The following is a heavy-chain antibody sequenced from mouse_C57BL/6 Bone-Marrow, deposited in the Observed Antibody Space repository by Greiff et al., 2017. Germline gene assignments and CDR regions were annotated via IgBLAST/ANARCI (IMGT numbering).Heavy chain of an antibody. CDR3: ARFTTVFYWYFDV. CDR1: GYNFTSYW. D-gene: IGHD1-1*01. V-gene: IGHV1-53*01. Sequence: QVQLQQPGTELVKPGASVKLSCKASGYNFTSYWMHWVKQRPGQGLEWIGNINPSNGGTNYNEKFKSKATLTVDKSSSTAYMQLSSLTSEVSAVYYCARFTTVFYWYFDVWGTGTTVTVSS. J-gene: IGHJ1*03. CDR2: INPSNGGT.